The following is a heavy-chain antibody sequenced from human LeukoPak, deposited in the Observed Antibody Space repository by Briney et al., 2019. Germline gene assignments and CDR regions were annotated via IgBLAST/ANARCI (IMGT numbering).Heavy chain of an antibody. V-gene: IGHV3-9*01. Sequence: GGSLRLSCAASGFTFDDYAMHWVRQAPGKGLEWVSGISWNSGSIGYADSVKGRFTISRDNAKNSLYLQMNSLRAEDTALYYCAKGLGDYLPDYWGQGTLVTVSS. D-gene: IGHD4-17*01. CDR3: AKGLGDYLPDY. CDR1: GFTFDDYA. CDR2: ISWNSGSI. J-gene: IGHJ4*02.